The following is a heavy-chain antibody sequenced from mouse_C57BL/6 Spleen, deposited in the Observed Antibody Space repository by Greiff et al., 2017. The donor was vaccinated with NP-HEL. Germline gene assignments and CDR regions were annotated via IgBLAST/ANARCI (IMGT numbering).Heavy chain of an antibody. V-gene: IGHV1-78*01. CDR3: ARLYDGYRGGPFDY. CDR2: IYPRDGST. D-gene: IGHD2-3*01. CDR1: GYTFTDYT. J-gene: IGHJ2*01. Sequence: QVQLKESDAELVKPGASVKISCKVSGYTFTDYTIHWMKQRPEQGLEWIGYIYPRDGSTKYNEKFKGKATLTADKSSSTAYMQLNSLTSEDSAVXFCARLYDGYRGGPFDYWGQGTTLTVSS.